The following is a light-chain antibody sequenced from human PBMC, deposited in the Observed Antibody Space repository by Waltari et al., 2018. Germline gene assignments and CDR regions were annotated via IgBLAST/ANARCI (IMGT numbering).Light chain of an antibody. CDR3: CSYAGNYVWV. J-gene: IGLJ3*02. V-gene: IGLV2-23*02. CDR2: DVS. Sequence: QSALTQPAAVSGSPGQSVTIPCTGASSDIGRYDIFSWYQPHPGNAPKLVISDVSKRPSGVSDRFSGSKSGDTDSLTISGLQFEDEADYYCCSYAGNYVWVFGGGTRLTVL. CDR1: SSDIGRYDI.